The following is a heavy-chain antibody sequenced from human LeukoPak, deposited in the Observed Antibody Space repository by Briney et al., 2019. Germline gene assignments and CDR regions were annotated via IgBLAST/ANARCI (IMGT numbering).Heavy chain of an antibody. CDR2: IRSKAYGGTT. V-gene: IGHV3-49*03. Sequence: PGRSLRLSCTASGFTFGDYAMSWFRQAPGKGLEWVGFIRSKAYGGTTEYAASVKGRFTISRDDSKSIAYLQMNSLKTEDTAVYYCTIEDCTNGVCYTLFDYWGQGTLVTFSS. J-gene: IGHJ4*02. CDR3: TIEDCTNGVCYTLFDY. D-gene: IGHD2-8*01. CDR1: GFTFGDYA.